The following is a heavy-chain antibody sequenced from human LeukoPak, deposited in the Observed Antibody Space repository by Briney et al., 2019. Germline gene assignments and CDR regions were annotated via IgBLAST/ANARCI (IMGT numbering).Heavy chain of an antibody. J-gene: IGHJ4*02. Sequence: SETLSLTCAASGGSISSGGYSWSWIRQPPGKGLEWIGYIYHSGSTYYNPSLKSRVTISVDRSKNQFSLKLSSVTAADTAVYYCARGTGDGDYFDYWGQGTLVTVSS. V-gene: IGHV4-30-2*01. CDR3: ARGTGDGDYFDY. CDR1: GGSISSGGYS. CDR2: IYHSGST. D-gene: IGHD7-27*01.